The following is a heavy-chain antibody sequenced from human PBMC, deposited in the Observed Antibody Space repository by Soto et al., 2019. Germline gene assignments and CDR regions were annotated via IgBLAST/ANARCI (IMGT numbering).Heavy chain of an antibody. CDR1: GFIFSKYW. CDR3: ARDRCASESYFRWGGPPRDLPCHYYGMDV. J-gene: IGHJ6*02. CDR2: IKEDGFDK. D-gene: IGHD3-10*01. V-gene: IGHV3-7*04. Sequence: GGSLRLSCAASGFIFSKYWMTWVRQAPGKGLEWVANIKEDGFDKYYVDSVKGRFTISRDNAKNSLYLQLNNLRGEDTAIYYCARDRCASESYFRWGGPPRDLPCHYYGMDVWGHGTTVTVSS.